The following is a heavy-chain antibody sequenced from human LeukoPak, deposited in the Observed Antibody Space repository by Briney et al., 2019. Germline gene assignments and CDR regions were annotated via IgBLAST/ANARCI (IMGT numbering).Heavy chain of an antibody. D-gene: IGHD1-26*01. J-gene: IGHJ4*02. CDR1: GFTFSRYW. CDR2: IKQDGSEK. V-gene: IGHV3-7*01. CDR3: ARFDPNSGTYKDFDY. Sequence: GGSLRLSCAASGFTFSRYWMTWVRQAPGKGLEWVANIKQDGSEKSYVDSVKGRFTISRYNAKNSLYLQMSSLRAEDTALYYCARFDPNSGTYKDFDYWGQGTLVTVSS.